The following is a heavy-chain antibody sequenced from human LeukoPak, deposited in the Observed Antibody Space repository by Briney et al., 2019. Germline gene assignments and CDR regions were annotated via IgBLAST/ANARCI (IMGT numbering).Heavy chain of an antibody. CDR2: IYYSGST. D-gene: IGHD6-19*01. CDR1: GGSISTYY. V-gene: IGHV4-59*08. J-gene: IGHJ4*02. Sequence: SETLSLTCTVSGGSISTYYWSWIRQPPGKGLEWIGYIYYSGSTNYNPSLKSRVTISLDTSKNQFSLKLGSVTAADTAVYYCARQAVAIDHWGQGTLVTVSS. CDR3: ARQAVAIDH.